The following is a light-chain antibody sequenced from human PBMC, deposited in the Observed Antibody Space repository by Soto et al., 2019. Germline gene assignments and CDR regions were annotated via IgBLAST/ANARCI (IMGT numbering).Light chain of an antibody. CDR2: DVS. CDR1: SSDVGGYNY. V-gene: IGLV2-14*01. J-gene: IGLJ1*01. Sequence: QSALTQPASVSGSPGQSITISCNGTSSDVGGYNYVSWYQQHPGKAPKLMIYDVSNRPSGVSNRFSGSKSGNTASLTISGLQAEDEADYYCSSYTSSSTLYVFGTGTKVTV. CDR3: SSYTSSSTLYV.